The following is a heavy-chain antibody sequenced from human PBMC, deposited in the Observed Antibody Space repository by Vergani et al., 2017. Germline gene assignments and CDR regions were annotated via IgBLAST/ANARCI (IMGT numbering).Heavy chain of an antibody. CDR1: GGTFSSYT. D-gene: IGHD2-2*01. CDR2: IIPILGIA. CDR3: AGVPPGAAAMGEATRDY. V-gene: IGHV1-69*04. Sequence: QVQLVQSGAEVKKPGSSVKVSCKASGGTFSSYTISWVRQAPGQGLEWMGRIIPILGIANYAQKFQGRVTITADKSTSTAYMELSSLRSEDTAVYYCAGVPPGAAAMGEATRDYWGQGTLVTVSS. J-gene: IGHJ4*02.